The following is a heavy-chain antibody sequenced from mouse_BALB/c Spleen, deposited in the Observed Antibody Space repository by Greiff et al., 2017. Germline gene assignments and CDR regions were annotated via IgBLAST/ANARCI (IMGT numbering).Heavy chain of an antibody. Sequence: EVKVVESGGGLVKPGGSLKLSCAASGFTFSSYAMSWVRQTPEKRLEWVASISSGGSTYYPDSVKGRFTISRDNARNILYLQMSSLRSEDTAMYYCASSMITTRFAYWGQGTLVTVSA. D-gene: IGHD2-4*01. CDR3: ASSMITTRFAY. J-gene: IGHJ3*01. CDR2: ISSGGST. CDR1: GFTFSSYA. V-gene: IGHV5-6-5*01.